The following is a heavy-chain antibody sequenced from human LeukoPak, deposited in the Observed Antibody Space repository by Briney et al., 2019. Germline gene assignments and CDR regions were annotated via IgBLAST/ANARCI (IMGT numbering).Heavy chain of an antibody. D-gene: IGHD6-19*01. J-gene: IGHJ3*02. CDR3: ARDRVIAVAGTGDDAFDI. Sequence: PGGSLRLSCAASGFTLSDYYMNWIRQAPGKGLEGVSYISSSGSTIYYADSVKGRFTISRDNAKNSLYLQMNSLRAEDTALYYCARDRVIAVAGTGDDAFDIWGQGTMVTVSS. V-gene: IGHV3-11*01. CDR1: GFTLSDYY. CDR2: ISSSGSTI.